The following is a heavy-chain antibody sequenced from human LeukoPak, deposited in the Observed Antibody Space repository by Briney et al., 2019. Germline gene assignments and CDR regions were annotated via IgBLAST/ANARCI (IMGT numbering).Heavy chain of an antibody. CDR3: AKDYGWFGELLS. D-gene: IGHD3-10*01. Sequence: PGRSLRLSCAASGFXFSSYGIHWVRQAPGKGLEGGGVISYDGSNKYYADSVKGRFTISTDNSKNTLYLQMNRLRAEDTAVYYCAKDYGWFGELLSWGQGTLVTVSS. V-gene: IGHV3-30*18. CDR2: ISYDGSNK. CDR1: GFXFSSYG. J-gene: IGHJ1*01.